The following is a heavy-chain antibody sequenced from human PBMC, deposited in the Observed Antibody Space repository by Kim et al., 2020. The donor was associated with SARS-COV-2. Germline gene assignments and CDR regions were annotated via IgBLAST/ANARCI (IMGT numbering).Heavy chain of an antibody. V-gene: IGHV3-23*01. CDR3: AKDVRRGIAARQFDY. D-gene: IGHD6-6*01. CDR2: ISGSGGST. J-gene: IGHJ4*02. CDR1: GFTFSSYA. Sequence: GGSLRLSCAASGFTFSSYAMSWVRQAPGKGLEWVSAISGSGGSTYYADSVKGRFTISRDNSKNTLYLQMNSLRAEDTAVYYCAKDVRRGIAARQFDYWGQGTLVTVSS.